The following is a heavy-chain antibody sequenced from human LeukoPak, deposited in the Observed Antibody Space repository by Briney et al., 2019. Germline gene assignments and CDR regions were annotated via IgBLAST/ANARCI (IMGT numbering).Heavy chain of an antibody. D-gene: IGHD1-26*01. Sequence: PGGSLRLSCAASGFAFSSYSMNWVRQAPGKGLEWVSSISSSSSYIYYADSVKGRFTISRDNAKNSLYLQMSSLRAEDTAVYYCARVRSGSYSFDYWGQGTLVTVSS. J-gene: IGHJ4*02. CDR1: GFAFSSYS. V-gene: IGHV3-21*01. CDR3: ARVRSGSYSFDY. CDR2: ISSSSSYI.